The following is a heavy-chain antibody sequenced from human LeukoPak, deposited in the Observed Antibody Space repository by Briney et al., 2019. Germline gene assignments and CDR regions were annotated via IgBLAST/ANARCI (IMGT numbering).Heavy chain of an antibody. J-gene: IGHJ4*02. CDR3: AKAKGNDFWSGYRYYFDY. V-gene: IGHV3-30*18. Sequence: PGRSLRLSCAASGFTFSSYGIHWVRQAPGKGLEWVAIISYDGSNKYYADSVKGRFTISRDNSKNTLYLQMNSLRAEDTAVYYCAKAKGNDFWSGYRYYFDYWGQGTLVTVSS. CDR2: ISYDGSNK. CDR1: GFTFSSYG. D-gene: IGHD3-3*01.